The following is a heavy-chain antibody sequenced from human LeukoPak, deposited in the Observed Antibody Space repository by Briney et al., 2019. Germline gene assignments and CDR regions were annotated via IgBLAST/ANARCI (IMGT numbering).Heavy chain of an antibody. J-gene: IGHJ4*02. CDR2: IRYDGSNK. V-gene: IGHV3-30*02. CDR3: ARDKDQYSGYDSGLFDY. D-gene: IGHD5-12*01. Sequence: GGSLRLSCVASGFTFSSYWMSWVRRAPGKGLEWVAFIRYDGSNKYYADSVKGRFTISRDNAKNSLYLQMNGLRAEDTALYYCARDKDQYSGYDSGLFDYWGQGTLVTVSS. CDR1: GFTFSSYW.